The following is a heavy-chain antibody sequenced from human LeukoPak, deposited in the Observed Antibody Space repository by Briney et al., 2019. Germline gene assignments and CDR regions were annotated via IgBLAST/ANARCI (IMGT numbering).Heavy chain of an antibody. CDR2: ISSNGGST. CDR3: AREVVVARLSGPGGVAFDI. D-gene: IGHD2-15*01. Sequence: GGSLRLSCAASGFTFSSYAMHWVCQAPGKGLEYVSAISSNGGSTYYANSVKGRFTISRDNSKNTLYLQMGSLRAEDMAVYYCAREVVVARLSGPGGVAFDIWGQGTMVTVSS. J-gene: IGHJ3*02. V-gene: IGHV3-64*01. CDR1: GFTFSSYA.